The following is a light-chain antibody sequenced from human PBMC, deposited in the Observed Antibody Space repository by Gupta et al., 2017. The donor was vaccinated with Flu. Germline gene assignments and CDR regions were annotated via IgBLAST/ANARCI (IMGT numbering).Light chain of an antibody. CDR2: ENV. CDR1: SGDIGNNH. V-gene: IGLV6-57*01. Sequence: NLMLTQPHSVSESPGKTVTISCARSSGDIGNNHVQWYQQRPGSSPTTVIYENVHRPSGVSDRFSGSIDSSSNSASLTISGLKTEDEADYYCQSYDSTSDWVFGGGTKVTVL. J-gene: IGLJ3*02. CDR3: QSYDSTSDWV.